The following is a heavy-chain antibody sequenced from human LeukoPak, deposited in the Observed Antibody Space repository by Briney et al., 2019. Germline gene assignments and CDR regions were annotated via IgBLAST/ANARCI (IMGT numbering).Heavy chain of an antibody. CDR2: IIPIFGTA. Sequence: SVKVSCKXSGGTFSSYAISWVRQAPRQGLEWMGRIIPIFGTANYAQKFQGRVTITTDESTSTAYMELSSLRSEDTAVYYCATRSPYYYGSGSSYYFDYWGQGTLVTVSS. CDR3: ATRSPYYYGSGSSYYFDY. J-gene: IGHJ4*02. D-gene: IGHD3-10*01. CDR1: GGTFSSYA. V-gene: IGHV1-69*05.